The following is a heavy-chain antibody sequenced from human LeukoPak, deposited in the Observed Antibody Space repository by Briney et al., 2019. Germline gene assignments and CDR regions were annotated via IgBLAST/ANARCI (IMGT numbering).Heavy chain of an antibody. CDR2: ISSTGGTA. Sequence: PGGSLRLSCAASGFTFSSYWMSWVRQAPGKGLEWVSAISSTGGTAYYADSVKGRFTISRDNSKNTLYLQMNSLRAEDTAIYYCAREFGRLASYHDAFDIWGQGTMVTVSS. V-gene: IGHV3-23*01. J-gene: IGHJ3*02. D-gene: IGHD3/OR15-3a*01. CDR3: AREFGRLASYHDAFDI. CDR1: GFTFSSYW.